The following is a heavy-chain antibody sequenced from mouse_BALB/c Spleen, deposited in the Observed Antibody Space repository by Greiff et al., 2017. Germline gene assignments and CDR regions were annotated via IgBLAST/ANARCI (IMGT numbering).Heavy chain of an antibody. V-gene: IGHV3-8*02. J-gene: IGHJ4*01. Sequence: VQLQQSGPSLVKPSQTLSLTCSVTGDSITSGYWNWIRKFPGNKLEYMGYISYSGSTYYNPSLKSRISITRDTSKNQYYLQLNSVTTEDTATYYCARRWLLPLYAMDYWGQGTSVTVSS. D-gene: IGHD2-3*01. CDR1: GDSITSGY. CDR3: ARRWLLPLYAMDY. CDR2: ISYSGST.